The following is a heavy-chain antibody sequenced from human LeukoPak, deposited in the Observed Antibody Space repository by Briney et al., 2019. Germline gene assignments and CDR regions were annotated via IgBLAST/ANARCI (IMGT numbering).Heavy chain of an antibody. D-gene: IGHD2-15*01. CDR1: GYTFTSYD. Sequence: ASVKVSCKASGYTFTSYDINWVRQATGQGLEWMGWMNPNSGNTGYAQKFQGRVTMTRNTSISTAYMELSSLRSEDTAVYYCARRYCSGGSCYSGAFDIWGQGTMVTVSS. CDR3: ARRYCSGGSCYSGAFDI. V-gene: IGHV1-8*01. J-gene: IGHJ3*02. CDR2: MNPNSGNT.